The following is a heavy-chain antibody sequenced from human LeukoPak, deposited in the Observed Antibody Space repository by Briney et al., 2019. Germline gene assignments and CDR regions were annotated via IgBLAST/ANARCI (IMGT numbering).Heavy chain of an antibody. V-gene: IGHV3-30-3*01. CDR3: ARETGGYDCFDY. CDR1: GFTFSSYA. D-gene: IGHD5-12*01. Sequence: GGSLRLSCAASGFTFSSYAMHWVRQAPGKGLEWVAVISYDGSNKYYADSVKGRFTISRDNSKNTLYLQMNSLRAEDTAVYYCARETGGYDCFDYWGQGTLVTVSS. CDR2: ISYDGSNK. J-gene: IGHJ4*02.